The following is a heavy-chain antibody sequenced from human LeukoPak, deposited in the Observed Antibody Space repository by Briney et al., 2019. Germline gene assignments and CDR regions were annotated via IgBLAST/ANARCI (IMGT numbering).Heavy chain of an antibody. V-gene: IGHV3-48*03. CDR3: VRDDVAYYQHSMGV. CDR2: ISSSGSSR. D-gene: IGHD2-21*01. CDR1: LLTFNNHE. J-gene: IGHJ6*03. Sequence: GTLCLSRVVSLLTFNNHEKNWVCRAPARGVEWVSYISSSGSSRYYAHSVKRRFTTSRENAKNSMYVQMNSLRVEDTAVYYCVRDDVAYYQHSMGVWGRGPTVSVS.